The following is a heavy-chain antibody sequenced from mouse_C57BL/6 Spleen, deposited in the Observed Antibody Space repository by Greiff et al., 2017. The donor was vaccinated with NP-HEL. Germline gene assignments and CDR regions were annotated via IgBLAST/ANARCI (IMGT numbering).Heavy chain of an antibody. V-gene: IGHV1-53*01. CDR2: INPSNGGT. Sequence: VQLQQPGTELVKPGASVKLSCKASGYTFTSYWMHWVKQRPGQGLEWIGNINPSNGGTNYNEKFKSKATLTVDKSSSTAYMQLSSLTSEDSAVYYCARGAIYYDYDVAYWGQGTLVTVSA. D-gene: IGHD2-4*01. J-gene: IGHJ3*01. CDR1: GYTFTSYW. CDR3: ARGAIYYDYDVAY.